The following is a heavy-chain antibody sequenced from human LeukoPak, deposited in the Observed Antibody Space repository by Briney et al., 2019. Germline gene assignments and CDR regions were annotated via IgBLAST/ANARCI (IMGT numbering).Heavy chain of an antibody. CDR1: GGTFSSYA. J-gene: IGHJ4*02. CDR2: IIPILGIA. V-gene: IGHV1-69*04. Sequence: SVKVSCKASGGTFSSYAISWVRQAPGQGLEWMGRIIPILGIANYAQKFQGRATITADKSTSTAYMELSSLRSEDTAVYYCARSAYYYDSSGSRIDYWGQGTLVTVSS. CDR3: ARSAYYYDSSGSRIDY. D-gene: IGHD3-22*01.